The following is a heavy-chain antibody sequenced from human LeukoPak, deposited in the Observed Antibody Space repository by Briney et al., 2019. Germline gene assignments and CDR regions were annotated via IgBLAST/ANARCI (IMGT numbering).Heavy chain of an antibody. J-gene: IGHJ6*02. D-gene: IGHD3-10*01. V-gene: IGHV4-34*01. CDR1: GGSFSGYY. CDR2: INHSGST. CDR3: ARPGPPGKKYSYSSGRAV. Sequence: PSETLSLTCAVYGGSFSGYYWSWIRQPPGKGLEWIGEINHSGSTNYNPSLKSRVTISVDTSKNQFSLKLSSVTAADTAVYYCARPGPPGKKYSYSSGRAVGAQGPT.